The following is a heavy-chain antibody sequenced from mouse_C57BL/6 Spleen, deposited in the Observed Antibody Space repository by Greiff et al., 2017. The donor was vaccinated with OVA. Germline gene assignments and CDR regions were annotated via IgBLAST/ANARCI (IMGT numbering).Heavy chain of an antibody. V-gene: IGHV1-55*01. CDR3: ARSIRYSNHWYFDV. Sequence: QVQLQQPGAELVKPGASVKMSCKASGYTFTSYWITWVKQRPGQGLEWIGDIYLGSGSTNYNEKFKSKATLTVDTSSSTAYMQLSSLTSEDSAVYYCARSIRYSNHWYFDVWGTGTTVTVSS. CDR1: GYTFTSYW. CDR2: IYLGSGST. D-gene: IGHD2-5*01. J-gene: IGHJ1*03.